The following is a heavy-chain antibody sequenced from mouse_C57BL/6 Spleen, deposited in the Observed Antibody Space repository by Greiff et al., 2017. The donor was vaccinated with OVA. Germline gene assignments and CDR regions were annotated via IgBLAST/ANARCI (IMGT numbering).Heavy chain of an antibody. V-gene: IGHV5-9*01. Sequence: EVHLVESGGGLVKPGGSLKLSCAASGFTFSSYTMSWVRQTPEKRLEWVATISGGGGNTYYPDSVKGRFTISRDNAKNTLYLQMSSLRSEDTALYYCARQGYYGHWYFDVWGTGTTVTVSS. CDR1: GFTFSSYT. D-gene: IGHD1-1*01. CDR3: ARQGYYGHWYFDV. J-gene: IGHJ1*03. CDR2: ISGGGGNT.